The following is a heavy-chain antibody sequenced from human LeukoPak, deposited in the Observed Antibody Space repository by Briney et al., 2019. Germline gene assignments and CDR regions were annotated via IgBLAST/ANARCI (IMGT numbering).Heavy chain of an antibody. J-gene: IGHJ4*02. Sequence: ASVKVSCKASGYTFTGYYMHWVRQAPGQGLEWMGWINPNSGGTNYAQKFQGRVTMTRDTSISTAYMELSRLRSDDTAVYYCARGPYCSSTSCYAGELSEMEIDYWGQGTLVTVSS. CDR1: GYTFTGYY. D-gene: IGHD2-2*01. CDR2: INPNSGGT. CDR3: ARGPYCSSTSCYAGELSEMEIDY. V-gene: IGHV1-2*02.